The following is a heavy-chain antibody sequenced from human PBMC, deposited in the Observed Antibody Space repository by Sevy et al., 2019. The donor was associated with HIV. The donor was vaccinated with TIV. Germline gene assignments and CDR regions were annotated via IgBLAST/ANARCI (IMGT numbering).Heavy chain of an antibody. J-gene: IGHJ4*02. CDR3: ARGVTMIRGGGYYFDY. Sequence: ASVKVSCKASGGTFSSYAIHWVRQAPGQGLEWMGGIIPIFGTTNYAQKFQGRVTITADDSTSTSNRELSSLRSEDTAVYYCARGVTMIRGGGYYFDYWGQRTLVTVSS. D-gene: IGHD3-22*01. V-gene: IGHV1-69*13. CDR1: GGTFSSYA. CDR2: IIPIFGTT.